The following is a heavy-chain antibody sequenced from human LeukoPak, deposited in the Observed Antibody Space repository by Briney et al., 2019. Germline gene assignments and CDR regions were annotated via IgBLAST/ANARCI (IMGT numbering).Heavy chain of an antibody. Sequence: GESLKISCKGSGYSFTSYWIGWVRQMPGKGLEWMGIIYPGDSDTRYSPSFQGQVTISADKSISTAYLQWSSLKASGTAMYYCARQIYYGSAQPGDAFDIWGQGTMVTVSS. CDR1: GYSFTSYW. V-gene: IGHV5-51*01. J-gene: IGHJ3*02. D-gene: IGHD3-10*01. CDR3: ARQIYYGSAQPGDAFDI. CDR2: IYPGDSDT.